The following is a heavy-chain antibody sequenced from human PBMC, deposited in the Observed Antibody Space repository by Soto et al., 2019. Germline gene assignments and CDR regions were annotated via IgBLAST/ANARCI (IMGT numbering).Heavy chain of an antibody. CDR2: ISGNGDRT. Sequence: VGSLRLSCAASGFSFNNYAMSWVRQAPGKGLEWVSDISGNGDRTYYADSVKGRFTISRDSSKSTLYLQMNSLRAEDTAVYYCAKDFYYDSSGYFYYYGMDVWGQGTTVTVSS. J-gene: IGHJ6*02. V-gene: IGHV3-23*01. CDR1: GFSFNNYA. D-gene: IGHD3-22*01. CDR3: AKDFYYDSSGYFYYYGMDV.